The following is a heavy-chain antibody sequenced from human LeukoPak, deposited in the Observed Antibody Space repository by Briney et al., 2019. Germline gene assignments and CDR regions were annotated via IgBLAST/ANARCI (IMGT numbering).Heavy chain of an antibody. V-gene: IGHV4-59*08. J-gene: IGHJ3*02. CDR1: GGSISSYY. Sequence: SETLSLTCTVSGGSISSYYWSWIRQPPGKGLEWIGYIYYSGSTNYNPSLKSRVTISVDTSKNQFSLKLSSVTAADTAVYYCAPTTAAAGVNDAFDIWGQGTMVTVSS. D-gene: IGHD6-13*01. CDR3: APTTAAAGVNDAFDI. CDR2: IYYSGST.